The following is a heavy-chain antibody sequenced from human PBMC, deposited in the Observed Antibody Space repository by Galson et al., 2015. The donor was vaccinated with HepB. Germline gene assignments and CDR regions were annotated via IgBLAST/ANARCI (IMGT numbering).Heavy chain of an antibody. CDR1: GFTFSSYG. D-gene: IGHD3-22*01. J-gene: IGHJ4*02. Sequence: SLRLSCAASGFTFSSYGMHWVRQAPGKGLEWVAFIRYDGSNKYYADSVKGRFTISRDNSKNTLYLQMNSLRAEDTAVYYCAASPNYYDSSGYFDYWGQGTLVTVSS. V-gene: IGHV3-30*02. CDR2: IRYDGSNK. CDR3: AASPNYYDSSGYFDY.